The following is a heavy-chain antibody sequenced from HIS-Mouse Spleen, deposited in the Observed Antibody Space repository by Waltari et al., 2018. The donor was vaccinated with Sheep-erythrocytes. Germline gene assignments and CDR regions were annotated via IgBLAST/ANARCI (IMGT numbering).Heavy chain of an antibody. CDR1: GFTFSSYS. CDR2: ISSSSSYI. J-gene: IGHJ3*02. V-gene: IGHV3-21*01. Sequence: EVQLVESGGGLVKPGGSLRLSCAASGFTFSSYSMNWVRQAPGKGLEWVSSISSSSSYIYYADSVKCRFTISRDNAKNSLYLQMNSLRAEDTAVYYCARDSTSDAFDIWGQGTMVTVSS. D-gene: IGHD6-6*01. CDR3: ARDSTSDAFDI.